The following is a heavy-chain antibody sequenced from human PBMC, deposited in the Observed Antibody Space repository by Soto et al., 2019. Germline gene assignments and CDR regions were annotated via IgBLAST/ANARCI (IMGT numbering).Heavy chain of an antibody. CDR2: IYYSGST. J-gene: IGHJ3*02. Sequence: SETLSLTCTVSGGAISSYYWSWIRQPPGKGLEWIGNIYYSGSTYYNPSLKSRVTISVDTSKNQFSLKLSSVTAADTAVYYCARVSVARNAFDIWGQGTMVT. CDR3: ARVSVARNAFDI. CDR1: GGAISSYY. D-gene: IGHD2-15*01. V-gene: IGHV4-59*08.